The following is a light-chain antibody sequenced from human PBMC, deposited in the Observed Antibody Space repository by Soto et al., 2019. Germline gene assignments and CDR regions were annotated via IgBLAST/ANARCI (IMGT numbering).Light chain of an antibody. CDR2: DAS. Sequence: EIVLTQFPATLSLSPGERATLSCRASQSVSTFLAWYQQKPDQAPSLVLHDASKRATGIPARFSGSGSGTDLTLTISSLEAEDFAVYDCQQRSSWRVTFGGGTKVEIK. CDR3: QQRSSWRVT. CDR1: QSVSTF. J-gene: IGKJ4*01. V-gene: IGKV3-11*01.